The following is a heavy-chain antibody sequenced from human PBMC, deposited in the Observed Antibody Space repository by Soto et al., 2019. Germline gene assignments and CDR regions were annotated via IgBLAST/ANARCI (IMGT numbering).Heavy chain of an antibody. J-gene: IGHJ5*02. CDR1: GGTFSSYA. D-gene: IGHD6-6*01. CDR2: IIPIFGTA. CDR3: ARAMRSIAARIDH. Sequence: ASVKVSCKASGGTFSSYAISWVRQAPGQGLEWMGGIIPIFGTANYAQKFQGRVTITADESTSTAYMELSSLRSEDTAVYYCARAMRSIAARIDHWGQGTLVTVSS. V-gene: IGHV1-69*13.